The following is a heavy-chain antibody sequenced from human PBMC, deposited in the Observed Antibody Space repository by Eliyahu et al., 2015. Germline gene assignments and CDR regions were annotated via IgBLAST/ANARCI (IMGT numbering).Heavy chain of an antibody. CDR1: GFPFXNYA. CDR3: AKERQPWEDLFFFDS. D-gene: IGHD1-26*01. J-gene: IGHJ4*02. Sequence: QVQLVQSGGGVVQPGRSLRLSCAVXGFPFXNYAMHWVRQAPGKGLEWVAVISYDGSNKYYADSVKGRFTISRDSSKNTLFLQMSSLRVEDTAVYYCAKERQPWEDLFFFDSWGQGTLVTVSS. CDR2: ISYDGSNK. V-gene: IGHV3-30*18.